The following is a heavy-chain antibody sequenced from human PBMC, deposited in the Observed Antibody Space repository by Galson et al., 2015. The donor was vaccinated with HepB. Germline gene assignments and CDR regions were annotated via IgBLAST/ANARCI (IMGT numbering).Heavy chain of an antibody. J-gene: IGHJ4*02. CDR2: INSDYGNT. Sequence: SVKVSCKASGYSFVLYTIHWVRQAPGHSLEWMGWINSDYGNTICSQKFQDRFTISRATSETTVYMELSGLTSEDTAVYFCARAGGLYGSGRHFDSWGQGTQVTVSS. D-gene: IGHD3-10*01. CDR3: ARAGGLYGSGRHFDS. V-gene: IGHV1-3*04. CDR1: GYSFVLYT.